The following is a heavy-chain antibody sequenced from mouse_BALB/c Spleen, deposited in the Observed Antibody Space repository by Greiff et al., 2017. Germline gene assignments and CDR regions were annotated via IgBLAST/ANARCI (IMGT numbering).Heavy chain of an antibody. CDR2: ISYSGST. CDR3: GSSWDYAMDY. V-gene: IGHV3-2*02. CDR1: GYSITSDYA. J-gene: IGHJ4*01. D-gene: IGHD1-1*01. Sequence: EVKLMESGPGLVKPSQSLSLTCTVTGYSITSDYAWNWIRQFPGNKLEWMGYISYSGSTSYNPSLKSRISITRDTSKNQFFLQLNSVTTEDTATYYCGSSWDYAMDYWGQGTSVTVSS.